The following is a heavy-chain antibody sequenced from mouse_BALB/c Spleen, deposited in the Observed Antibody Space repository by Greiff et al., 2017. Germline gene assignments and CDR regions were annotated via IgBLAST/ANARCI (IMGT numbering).Heavy chain of an antibody. D-gene: IGHD2-1*01. Sequence: EVHLVASGGDLVKPGGSLKLSCAASGFTFSSYGMSWVRQTPDKRLEWVATISSGGSYTYYPDSVKGRFTISRDNAKNTLYLQMSSLKSEDTAMYYCARQRGGGNYVFAYWGQGTLVTVSA. V-gene: IGHV5-6*01. J-gene: IGHJ3*01. CDR2: ISSGGSYT. CDR3: ARQRGGGNYVFAY. CDR1: GFTFSSYG.